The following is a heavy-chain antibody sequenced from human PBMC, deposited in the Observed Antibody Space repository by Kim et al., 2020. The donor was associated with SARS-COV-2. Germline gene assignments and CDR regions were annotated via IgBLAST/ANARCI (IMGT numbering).Heavy chain of an antibody. Sequence: GGSLRLSCAASGFTFSNAWMSWVRQAPGKGLEWVGRIKSKTDGGTTDYAAPVKGSFTISRDDSKNTLYLQMNSLKTEDTAEYYCTTGRYGSGSFDYWGQGTLVTVSS. CDR3: TTGRYGSGSFDY. V-gene: IGHV3-15*01. CDR2: IKSKTDGGTT. J-gene: IGHJ4*02. D-gene: IGHD3-10*01. CDR1: GFTFSNAW.